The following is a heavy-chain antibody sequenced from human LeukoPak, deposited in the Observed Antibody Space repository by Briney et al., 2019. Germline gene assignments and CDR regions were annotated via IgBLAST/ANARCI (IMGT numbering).Heavy chain of an antibody. Sequence: ASVKVSCKASGYTSTSYDINWVRQATGQGLEWMGWMNPNSGNTGYAQKFQGRVTMTRNTSISTAYMELSSLRSEDTAVYYCARSMVRGAPNWFDPWGQGTLVTVSS. CDR2: MNPNSGNT. V-gene: IGHV1-8*01. CDR3: ARSMVRGAPNWFDP. J-gene: IGHJ5*02. CDR1: GYTSTSYD. D-gene: IGHD3-10*01.